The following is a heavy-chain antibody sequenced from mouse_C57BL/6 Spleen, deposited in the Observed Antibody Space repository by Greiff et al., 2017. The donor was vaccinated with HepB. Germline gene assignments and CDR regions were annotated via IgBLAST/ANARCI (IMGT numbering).Heavy chain of an antibody. V-gene: IGHV5-9-1*02. CDR3: TRVGSNYSLDY. CDR2: ISSGGDYI. Sequence: EVHLVESGEGLVKPGGSLKLSCAASGFTFSSYAMSWVRQTPEKRLEWVAYISSGGDYIYYADTVKGRFTISRDNARNTLYLQMSSLKSEDTAMYYCTRVGSNYSLDYWGQGTTLTVSS. CDR1: GFTFSSYA. D-gene: IGHD2-5*01. J-gene: IGHJ2*01.